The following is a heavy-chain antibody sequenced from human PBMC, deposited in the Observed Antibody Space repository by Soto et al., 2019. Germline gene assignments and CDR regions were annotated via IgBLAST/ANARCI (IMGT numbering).Heavy chain of an antibody. J-gene: IGHJ6*03. D-gene: IGHD3-10*01. CDR1: GGSFSGYY. Sequence: SETLSLTCAVYGGSFSGYYWSWIRQPPGKGLEWIGEINHSGSTNYNPSLKSRVTISVDTSKNQFSLKLSSVTAADTAVYYCARDPRGTMVRSYYYYYMDVWGKGTTVTVSS. CDR2: INHSGST. CDR3: ARDPRGTMVRSYYYYYMDV. V-gene: IGHV4-34*01.